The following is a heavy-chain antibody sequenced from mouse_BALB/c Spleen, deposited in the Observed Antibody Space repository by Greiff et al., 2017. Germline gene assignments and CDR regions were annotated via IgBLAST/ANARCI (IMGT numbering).Heavy chain of an antibody. CDR2: IYPGGGYT. V-gene: IGHV1-63*02. CDR1: GYTFTNYW. J-gene: IGHJ4*01. Sequence: QVQLQQSGAELVRPGTSVKISCKASGYTFTNYWLGWVKQRPGHGLEWIGDIYPGGGYTNYNEKFKGKATLTADTSSSTAYMQLSSLTSEDSAVYFCARTLLGVPYAMDYWGQGTSVTVSS. CDR3: ARTLLGVPYAMDY. D-gene: IGHD4-1*01.